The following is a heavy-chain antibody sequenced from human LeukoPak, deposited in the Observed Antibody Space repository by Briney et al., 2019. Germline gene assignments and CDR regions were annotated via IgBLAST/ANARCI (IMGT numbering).Heavy chain of an antibody. V-gene: IGHV2-5*01. CDR1: GFSLSTSGVG. J-gene: IGHJ4*02. Sequence: SGPTLVNPTQTLTLTCTFSGFSLSTSGVGVGWIRQPPGKALEWLALIYWNDDKRYSPSLKSRLTITKDTSKNQVVLTMTNMDPVDTATYYCALTLHKENYYDSSGYQPAAYFDYWGQGTLVTVSS. CDR3: ALTLHKENYYDSSGYQPAAYFDY. D-gene: IGHD3-22*01. CDR2: IYWNDDK.